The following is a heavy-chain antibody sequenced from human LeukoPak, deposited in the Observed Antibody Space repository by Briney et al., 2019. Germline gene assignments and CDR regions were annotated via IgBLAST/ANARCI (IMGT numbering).Heavy chain of an antibody. Sequence: SETLSLTCTVSGGSITSSNYYWGWIRQPPGKGLEWIGSIFYTGNTHYNPSLESRVTMFVDTSKNQFSLRLTSVTAADTAVYYCARRPAGYTIDYWGQGTLVTVSS. CDR1: GGSITSSNYY. D-gene: IGHD6-13*01. CDR3: ARRPAGYTIDY. V-gene: IGHV4-39*01. J-gene: IGHJ4*02. CDR2: IFYTGNT.